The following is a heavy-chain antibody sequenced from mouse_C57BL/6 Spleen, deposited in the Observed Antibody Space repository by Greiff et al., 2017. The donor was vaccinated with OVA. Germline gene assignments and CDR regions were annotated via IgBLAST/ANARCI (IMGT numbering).Heavy chain of an antibody. Sequence: EVQGVESGGGLVKPGGSLKLSCAASGFTFSSYTMSWVRQTPEKRLEWVATISGGGGNTYYPDSVKGRFTISRDNAKNTLYLQMSSLRSEDTAVYYCARYGNYVYDFDYWGQGTTLTVSS. V-gene: IGHV5-9*04. J-gene: IGHJ2*01. CDR2: ISGGGGNT. CDR1: GFTFSSYT. D-gene: IGHD2-1*01. CDR3: ARYGNYVYDFDY.